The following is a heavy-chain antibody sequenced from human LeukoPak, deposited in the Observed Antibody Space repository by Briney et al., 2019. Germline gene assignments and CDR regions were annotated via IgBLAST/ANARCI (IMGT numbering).Heavy chain of an antibody. CDR3: AHPTGNGWFYFPY. Sequence: PGGSLRLSCAASGFTVRNYAMAWVRQAPGKGLGWVSAICGDGDSTNYADSVRGRFTLSRDSSKNILYLQMNSLRVEDTAVYYCAHPTGNGWFYFPYWGQGTLVTVSS. D-gene: IGHD1-1*01. J-gene: IGHJ4*02. CDR2: ICGDGDST. CDR1: GFTVRNYA. V-gene: IGHV3-23*01.